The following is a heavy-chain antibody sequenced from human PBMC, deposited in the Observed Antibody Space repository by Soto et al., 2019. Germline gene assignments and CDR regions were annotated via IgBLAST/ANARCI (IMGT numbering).Heavy chain of an antibody. CDR3: ARDSPDYYGSGSYYKPDHDAFDI. CDR1: GGSISSGGYY. CDR2: IYYSGST. D-gene: IGHD3-10*01. J-gene: IGHJ3*02. Sequence: SETLSLTCTVSGGSISSGGYYWSWIRQHPXKGLEWIGYIYYSGSTYYNPSLKSRVTISVDTSKNQFSLKLSSVTAADTAVYYCARDSPDYYGSGSYYKPDHDAFDIWGQGTMVTVSS. V-gene: IGHV4-31*03.